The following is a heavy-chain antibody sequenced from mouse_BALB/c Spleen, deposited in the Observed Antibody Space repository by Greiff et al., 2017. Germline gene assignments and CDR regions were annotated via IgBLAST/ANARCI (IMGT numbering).Heavy chain of an antibody. CDR3: ARGYGYDWFAY. V-gene: IGHV1S29*02. CDR2: IYPYNGGT. D-gene: IGHD2-2*01. J-gene: IGHJ3*01. Sequence: EVQLQQSGPELVKPGASVKISCKASGYTFTDYNMHWVKQSHGKSLEWIGYIYPYNGGTGYNQKFKSKATLTVDNSSSTAYMELRSLTSEDSAVYYCARGYGYDWFAYWGQGTLVTVSA. CDR1: GYTFTDYN.